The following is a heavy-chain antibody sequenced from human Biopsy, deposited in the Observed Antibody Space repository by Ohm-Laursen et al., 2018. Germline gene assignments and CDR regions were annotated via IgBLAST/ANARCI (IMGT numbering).Heavy chain of an antibody. D-gene: IGHD1-26*01. CDR2: MNPNSGKT. V-gene: IGHV1-8*01. CDR3: AIESGTYSKPFDY. Sequence: ASVKVSCKASGYTFISYDIDWVRQATGQGLEWMGWMNPNSGKTGYAQKFQGRVTMTTNTSVNTAYMELSSLTFEDTAVYYCAIESGTYSKPFDYWGQGTLVTVSS. J-gene: IGHJ4*02. CDR1: GYTFISYD.